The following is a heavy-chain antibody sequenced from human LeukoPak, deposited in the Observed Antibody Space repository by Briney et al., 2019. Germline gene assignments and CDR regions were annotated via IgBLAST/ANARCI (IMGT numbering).Heavy chain of an antibody. CDR1: GFTVSSNY. D-gene: IGHD5-12*01. CDR3: ALRSGFKSYYYYYGMDV. V-gene: IGHV3-53*01. J-gene: IGHJ6*02. CDR2: IYSGGST. Sequence: GGSLRLSCAASGFTVSSNYMSWVRQAPGKGLEWVSVIYSGGSTYYADSVKGRFTISRDNSKNTLYLQMNSLRAEDTAVYYCALRSGFKSYYYYYGMDVWGQGTTVTVSS.